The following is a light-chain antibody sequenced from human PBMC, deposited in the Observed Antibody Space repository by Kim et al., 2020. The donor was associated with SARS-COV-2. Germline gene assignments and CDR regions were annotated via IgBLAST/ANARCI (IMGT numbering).Light chain of an antibody. CDR3: QVWDSSSDHRV. V-gene: IGLV3-21*04. CDR2: YDS. J-gene: IGLJ3*02. Sequence: APGKTARITGGGNNSGSKSVHWYQQKPGQAPVLVIYYDSDRPSGIPERFSGSNSGNTANLTISRVEAGDEADYYCQVWDSSSDHRVFGGGNQLTVL. CDR1: NSGSKS.